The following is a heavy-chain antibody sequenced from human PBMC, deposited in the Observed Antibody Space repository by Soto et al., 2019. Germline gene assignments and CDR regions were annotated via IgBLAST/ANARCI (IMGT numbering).Heavy chain of an antibody. J-gene: IGHJ4*02. CDR2: SYYMGST. D-gene: IGHD6-19*01. Sequence: QVQLQESGPGLVKPSETLSLTCTVSGGSISSYYWSWIRQPPGKGLEWIGYSYYMGSTNYNPSLKSRVTISVVTSNNQFSLKLISVTAADTAGYFCAGRGGWSVDYWGQGTLVTVSS. V-gene: IGHV4-59*08. CDR3: AGRGGWSVDY. CDR1: GGSISSYY.